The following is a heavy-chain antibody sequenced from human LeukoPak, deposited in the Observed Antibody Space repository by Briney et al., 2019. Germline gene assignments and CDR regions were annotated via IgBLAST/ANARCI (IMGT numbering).Heavy chain of an antibody. CDR1: GGSISSYY. J-gene: IGHJ4*02. Sequence: SETLSLTCTVSGGSISSYYWSWIRQPAGKGLEWIGRIYTSGSTNYNPSLKSRVTMSVDTSKNQFSLKLSSVTAADTAVYYCARDHGYDSSCYYYPFDYWGQGTLVTVSS. V-gene: IGHV4-4*07. D-gene: IGHD3-22*01. CDR3: ARDHGYDSSCYYYPFDY. CDR2: IYTSGST.